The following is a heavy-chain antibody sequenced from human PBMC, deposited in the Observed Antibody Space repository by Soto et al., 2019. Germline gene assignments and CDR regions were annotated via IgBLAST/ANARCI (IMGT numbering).Heavy chain of an antibody. V-gene: IGHV1-58*01. CDR2: IVVGSGNT. D-gene: IGHD3-22*01. CDR3: AAVHYDNSGNQLVCAAFAF. J-gene: IGHJ3*01. Sequence: WPRHARRQRLEWIGWIVVGSGNTNYAQKFQERVTITRDMSTSTAYMELSSLRSEDTAVYYCAAVHYDNSGNQLVCAAFAFWGQGTMVPVSS.